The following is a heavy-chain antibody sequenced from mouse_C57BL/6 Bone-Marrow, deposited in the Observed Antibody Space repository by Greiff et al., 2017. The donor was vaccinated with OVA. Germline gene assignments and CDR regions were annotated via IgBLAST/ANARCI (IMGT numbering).Heavy chain of an antibody. V-gene: IGHV5-6*01. Sequence: EVQLVESGGDLVKPGGSLKLSCAASGFTFSSYGMSWVRQTPDKRLEWVATISSGGSYTYYPDSVKGRFTISRDNAKNTLYLQMSSLKSEDTAMYYCARRDGSSPYAMDYWGQGPSVTDSS. CDR2: ISSGGSYT. J-gene: IGHJ4*01. CDR3: ARRDGSSPYAMDY. D-gene: IGHD1-1*01. CDR1: GFTFSSYG.